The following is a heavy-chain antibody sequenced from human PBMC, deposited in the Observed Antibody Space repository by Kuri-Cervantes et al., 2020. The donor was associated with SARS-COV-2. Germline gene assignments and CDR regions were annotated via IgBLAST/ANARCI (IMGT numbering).Heavy chain of an antibody. J-gene: IGHJ4*02. Sequence: ASVKVSCKASGYTFTSYGISWVRQAPGQGLEWMGWISAYNGNTNYAQKLQGRVTMTTDTSTSTAYMELRSLRSDDTAMCYCARGIVVVPAAIDYLGFDYWGQGTLVTVSS. D-gene: IGHD2-2*01. CDR1: GYTFTSYG. CDR3: ARGIVVVPAAIDYLGFDY. CDR2: ISAYNGNT. V-gene: IGHV1-18*04.